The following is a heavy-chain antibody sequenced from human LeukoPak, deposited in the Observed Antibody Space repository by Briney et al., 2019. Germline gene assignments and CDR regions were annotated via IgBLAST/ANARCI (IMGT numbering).Heavy chain of an antibody. Sequence: ASVTVSCKASGYTFTSYGISWVRQAPGQGLEWMGWISAYNGNTNYAPKLQGRVTMTTDTSTSTAYMELRSLRSDDTAVYYCARDARLHMSSSTSVSPRNWFDPWGQGTRVTVSS. V-gene: IGHV1-18*01. CDR2: ISAYNGNT. D-gene: IGHD2-2*01. CDR1: GYTFTSYG. J-gene: IGHJ5*02. CDR3: ARDARLHMSSSTSVSPRNWFDP.